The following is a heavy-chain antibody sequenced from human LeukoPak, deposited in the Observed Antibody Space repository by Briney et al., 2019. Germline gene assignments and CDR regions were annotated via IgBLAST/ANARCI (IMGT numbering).Heavy chain of an antibody. D-gene: IGHD6-19*01. J-gene: IGHJ4*02. CDR2: MNPNSGNT. V-gene: IGHV1-8*01. Sequence: GASVKVSCKASGYTFTSYDINWVRQATGQGLEWLGWMNPNSGNTGYAQKFQGRVTMTRNTSISTAYMELSSLRSEDTAVYYCAAPTTWYSSGWRWGQGTLVTVSS. CDR1: GYTFTSYD. CDR3: AAPTTWYSSGWR.